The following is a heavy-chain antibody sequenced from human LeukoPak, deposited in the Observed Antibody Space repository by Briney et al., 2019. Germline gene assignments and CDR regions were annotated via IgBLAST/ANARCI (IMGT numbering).Heavy chain of an antibody. D-gene: IGHD3-22*01. V-gene: IGHV1-69*13. J-gene: IGHJ4*02. CDR2: IIPIFGTA. Sequence: GASVKVSCKASGGTFSSYAIRWVRQAPGQGLEWMGGIIPIFGTANYAQKFQGRVTITADESTSTAYMELSSLRSEDTAVYYCARGSSKEYYYDSSGYYGAYWGQGTLVTVSS. CDR3: ARGSSKEYYYDSSGYYGAY. CDR1: GGTFSSYA.